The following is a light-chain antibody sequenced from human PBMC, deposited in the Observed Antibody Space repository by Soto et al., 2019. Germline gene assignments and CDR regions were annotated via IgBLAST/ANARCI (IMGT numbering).Light chain of an antibody. V-gene: IGKV1-39*01. J-gene: IGKJ5*01. Sequence: DIQMTQSPSSLSASVGDRVTITCRASESINRHLNWYQQKPGKAPKLLIYSASSLQNGVPSRFSGSGSGTDFTLTISNLQPEDFATYYCQQSYSTLSITFGQGTRLEIK. CDR1: ESINRH. CDR3: QQSYSTLSIT. CDR2: SAS.